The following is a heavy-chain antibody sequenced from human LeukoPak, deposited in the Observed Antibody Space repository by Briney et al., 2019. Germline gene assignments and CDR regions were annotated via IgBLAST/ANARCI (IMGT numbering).Heavy chain of an antibody. Sequence: PSETLSLTCTVSGGSISSYYWSWIRQPPGKGLEWIGYIYYSGSTNYNPSLKSRVTISVDTSKNQFSLKLSSVTAADTALYYCARSEGSFCSGANCHAFDIWGQGAMVTVSS. CDR1: GGSISSYY. J-gene: IGHJ3*02. D-gene: IGHD2-15*01. V-gene: IGHV4-59*08. CDR2: IYYSGST. CDR3: ARSEGSFCSGANCHAFDI.